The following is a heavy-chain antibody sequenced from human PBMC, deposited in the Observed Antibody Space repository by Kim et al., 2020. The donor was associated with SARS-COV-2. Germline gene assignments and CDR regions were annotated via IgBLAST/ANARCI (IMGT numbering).Heavy chain of an antibody. D-gene: IGHD3-22*01. V-gene: IGHV3-33*01. CDR3: AREGDYYDSSGSPYWYF. Sequence: GGSLRLSCAASGFTFSSYGMHWVRQAPGKGLEWVAVIWYDGSNNYYADSVKGRFTISRDNSKNTLYLQMNSLRAEDTAVYYCAREGDYYDSSGSPYWYF. J-gene: IGHJ2*01. CDR2: IWYDGSNN. CDR1: GFTFSSYG.